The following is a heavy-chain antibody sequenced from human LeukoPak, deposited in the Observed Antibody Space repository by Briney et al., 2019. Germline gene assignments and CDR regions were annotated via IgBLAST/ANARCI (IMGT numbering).Heavy chain of an antibody. CDR2: IYYSGST. Sequence: SETLSLTCTVSGGSISSYYWSWIRQPPGKGLEWIGYIYYSGSTNYNPSLKSRVTISVDTSKNQFSLKLSSVTAADTAVYYCARQGRRVMVRGVTYHFDYWGQGTLVTVSS. V-gene: IGHV4-59*08. CDR1: GGSISSYY. D-gene: IGHD3-10*01. CDR3: ARQGRRVMVRGVTYHFDY. J-gene: IGHJ4*02.